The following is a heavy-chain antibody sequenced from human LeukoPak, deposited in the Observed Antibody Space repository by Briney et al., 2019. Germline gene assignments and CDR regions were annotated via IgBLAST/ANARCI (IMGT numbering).Heavy chain of an antibody. D-gene: IGHD5-12*01. V-gene: IGHV5-51*01. CDR3: ARRNIVATSGAFDI. Sequence: GGSLRLSCAASGFTFTSYWIGWVRQMPGKGLEWMGIIYPGDSDTRYSPSFQGQVTISADKSISTAYLQWSSLKASDTAMYYCARRNIVATSGAFDIWGQGTMVTVSS. J-gene: IGHJ3*02. CDR1: GFTFTSYW. CDR2: IYPGDSDT.